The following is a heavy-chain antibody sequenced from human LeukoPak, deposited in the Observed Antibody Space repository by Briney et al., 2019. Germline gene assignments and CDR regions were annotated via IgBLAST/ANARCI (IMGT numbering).Heavy chain of an antibody. Sequence: PSETLSLTCTVSGGSISTNNYYWGWIRQPPGKGVEWIGSIFYRGNTYYNPSLKSRVTISIDTSKDQFSLKLTSVTAADTAIFYCARHGYDVLSGLFDYWGQGSLVTVSS. J-gene: IGHJ4*02. CDR3: ARHGYDVLSGLFDY. V-gene: IGHV4-39*01. CDR2: IFYRGNT. CDR1: GGSISTNNYY. D-gene: IGHD3-3*01.